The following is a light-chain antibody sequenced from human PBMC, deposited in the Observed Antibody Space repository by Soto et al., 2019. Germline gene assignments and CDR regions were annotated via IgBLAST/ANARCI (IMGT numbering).Light chain of an antibody. CDR1: QTVTSY. Sequence: DVQMTQSPSSLSASVGDSLTLTCRASQTVTSYLNWYQQKPGKAPKLLIYAASTLQSGVPSRFSGSGSGTDFTLTISSLEPEDSAVYYCQQRHMWPITFGQGTRLEI. V-gene: IGKV1-39*01. CDR2: AAS. CDR3: QQRHMWPIT. J-gene: IGKJ5*01.